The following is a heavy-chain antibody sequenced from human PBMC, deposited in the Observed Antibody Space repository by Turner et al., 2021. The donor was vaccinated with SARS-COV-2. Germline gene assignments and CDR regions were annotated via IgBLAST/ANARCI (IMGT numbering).Heavy chain of an antibody. CDR2: INSDGSST. Sequence: SYWIHLVRQAQGKGLVWVSRINSDGSSTSTGYADSVKGRFTISRDSAKNTLYLEMKSLRAEDTAVYYCARGSGSSPEFDSWGQGTLVTVSS. J-gene: IGHJ4*02. CDR1: SYW. CDR3: ARGSGSSPEFDS. D-gene: IGHD1-26*01. V-gene: IGHV3-74*01.